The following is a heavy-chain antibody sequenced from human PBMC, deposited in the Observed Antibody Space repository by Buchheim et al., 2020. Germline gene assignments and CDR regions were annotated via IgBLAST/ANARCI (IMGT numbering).Heavy chain of an antibody. D-gene: IGHD2-8*01. J-gene: IGHJ6*02. CDR2: INHSGST. Sequence: QVQLQRWGAGLLKPSETLSLTCAVYGGSFSGYYWSWIRQPPGKGLEWIGEINHSGSTNYNPSLKSRVTISVDTSKNQFSLKLSSVTAADTAVYYCARFPLMVYAKNYYGMDVWGQGTT. V-gene: IGHV4-34*01. CDR1: GGSFSGYY. CDR3: ARFPLMVYAKNYYGMDV.